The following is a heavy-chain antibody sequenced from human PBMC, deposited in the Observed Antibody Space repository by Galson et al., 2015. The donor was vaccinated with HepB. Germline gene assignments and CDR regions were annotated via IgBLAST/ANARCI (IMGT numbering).Heavy chain of an antibody. Sequence: SLRLSCAASGLTFSSVVLNWVRQAPGKGLEWVSTISESGGTTYYADSVKGRFTISRDNSKNTLSLQMNSRRAEDTAVYYCASRFTDSNGWYYFDYWGQGTLVTVSS. J-gene: IGHJ4*02. CDR1: GLTFSSVV. CDR3: ASRFTDSNGWYYFDY. V-gene: IGHV3-23*01. CDR2: ISESGGTT. D-gene: IGHD6-19*01.